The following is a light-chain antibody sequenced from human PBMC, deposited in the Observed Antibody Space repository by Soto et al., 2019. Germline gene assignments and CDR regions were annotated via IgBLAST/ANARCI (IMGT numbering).Light chain of an antibody. Sequence: EIVLTQSPGTLSLSPGEGATLSCRASQSVSSNYLAWYQQKPGQAPRLLIYGTSSRAAGIPDRFSGSGSGIDFTLTISRLEPEDFAVYYCQQYDTSPLWTFGQGTKVEIK. CDR1: QSVSSNY. CDR2: GTS. V-gene: IGKV3-20*01. CDR3: QQYDTSPLWT. J-gene: IGKJ1*01.